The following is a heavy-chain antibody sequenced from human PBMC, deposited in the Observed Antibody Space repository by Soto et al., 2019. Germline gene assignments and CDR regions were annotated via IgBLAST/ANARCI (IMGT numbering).Heavy chain of an antibody. D-gene: IGHD6-19*01. J-gene: IGHJ6*02. CDR3: ARVRGSGWYRGPYGMDV. V-gene: IGHV3-21*01. CDR2: ISSSSSYI. CDR1: GFTFSSYS. Sequence: EVQLAESGGGLVKPGGSLRLSCAASGFTFSSYSMNWVRQAPGKGLEWVSSISSSSSYIYYADSVKGRFTISRDNAKNSLYLQMNSLRAEDTAVYYCARVRGSGWYRGPYGMDVWGQGTTVTVSS.